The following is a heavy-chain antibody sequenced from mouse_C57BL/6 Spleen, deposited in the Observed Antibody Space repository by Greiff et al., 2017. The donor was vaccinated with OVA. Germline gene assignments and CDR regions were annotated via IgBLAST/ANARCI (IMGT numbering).Heavy chain of an antibody. CDR2: ISDGGSYT. Sequence: EVQLVESGGGLVKPGGSLKLSCAASGFTFSSYAMSWVRQTPEKRLEWVATISDGGSYTYYPDNVKGRFTISRDNAKNNLYLQMSHLKSEDTAMYYCARDIDYGSSYDYAMDYWGQGTSVTVSS. CDR1: GFTFSSYA. J-gene: IGHJ4*01. D-gene: IGHD1-1*01. CDR3: ARDIDYGSSYDYAMDY. V-gene: IGHV5-4*01.